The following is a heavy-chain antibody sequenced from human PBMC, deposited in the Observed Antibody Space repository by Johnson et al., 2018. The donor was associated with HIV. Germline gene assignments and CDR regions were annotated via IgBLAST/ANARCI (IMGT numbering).Heavy chain of an antibody. D-gene: IGHD1-1*01. CDR3: ARDDDVKAFDI. J-gene: IGHJ3*02. V-gene: IGHV3-20*04. CDR2: INWNGGSP. CDR1: GFTFDDYG. Sequence: EVQLVESGGGVVRPGGSLRLSCAASGFTFDDYGMSWVRQAPGQGLAWISSINWNGGSPGYVDSVKGRFTISRDNAKNSLYLQMNSLRAEDTAVYYCARDDDVKAFDIWGQGTMVTVSS.